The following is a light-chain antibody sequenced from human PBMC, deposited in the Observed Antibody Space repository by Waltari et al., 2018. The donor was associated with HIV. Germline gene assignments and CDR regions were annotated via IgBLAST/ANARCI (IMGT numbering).Light chain of an antibody. Sequence: DVHMTQSPSHLSASVGDTVVITCRARQNIDNWLSWYLQNPGRAPKLLLSRASILESGVSSRFTGSGSGTEFTLTIRSLQPDDVGTYYCQQYSTHYGFGQGT. V-gene: IGKV1-5*03. CDR3: QQYSTHYG. CDR1: QNIDNW. J-gene: IGKJ2*01. CDR2: RAS.